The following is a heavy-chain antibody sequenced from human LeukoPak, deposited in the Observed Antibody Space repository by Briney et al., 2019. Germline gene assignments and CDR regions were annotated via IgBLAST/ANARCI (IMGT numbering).Heavy chain of an antibody. J-gene: IGHJ4*02. Sequence: GSLRLSCAASGFTFNSYSMNWVRQAPGKGLERVSWINSVSSTIYYADSVKGRFTISRDNAKNSLYLQLNSLRAEDTAVYYCASSYYSSGLYYFDYWGQGTLVTVSS. CDR3: ASSYYSSGLYYFDY. CDR1: GFTFNSYS. D-gene: IGHD3-22*01. CDR2: INSVSSTI. V-gene: IGHV3-48*01.